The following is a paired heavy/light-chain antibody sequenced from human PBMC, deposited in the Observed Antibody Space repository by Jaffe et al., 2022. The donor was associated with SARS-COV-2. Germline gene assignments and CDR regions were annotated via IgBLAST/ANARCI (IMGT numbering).Light chain of an antibody. V-gene: IGKV1-39*01. Sequence: DIQMTQSPSSLSASVGDRVTITCRASQTINNYLHWYQQKPGKAPKLLIYAASSLQSGVPSRFSGSGSGTDFTLTISSLQSEDFATYSCLQTFSYPWTFGQGTEVEIK. J-gene: IGKJ1*01. CDR3: LQTFSYPWT. CDR1: QTINNY. CDR2: AAS.
Heavy chain of an antibody. J-gene: IGHJ4*02. Sequence: EVQLAESGGGLVTPGGSLRLSCVVSGLTFSDAWVSWVRQAPGKGLEWVGRIKKGGTADYGTAVKGRFTISRDDSRNTVFLQMSSLKSEDTAVYYCSWVAYASGTFPLHSWSQGTLVTVSS. CDR3: SWVAYASGTFPLHS. CDR1: GLTFSDAW. D-gene: IGHD3-10*01. V-gene: IGHV3-15*01. CDR2: IKKGGTA.